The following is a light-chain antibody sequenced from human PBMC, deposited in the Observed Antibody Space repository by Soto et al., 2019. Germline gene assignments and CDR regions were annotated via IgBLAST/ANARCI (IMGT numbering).Light chain of an antibody. J-gene: IGKJ3*01. Sequence: EIVLTQSPATLSLSPGERATLSCRASQSVSSYLAWYQQKPGQAPRLLIYDASNRATGIPARFSGSGSGTDFTLTISSLEPEDFPVYYCQQRSTLFTFGPGTQVDIK. CDR3: QQRSTLFT. CDR1: QSVSSY. V-gene: IGKV3-11*01. CDR2: DAS.